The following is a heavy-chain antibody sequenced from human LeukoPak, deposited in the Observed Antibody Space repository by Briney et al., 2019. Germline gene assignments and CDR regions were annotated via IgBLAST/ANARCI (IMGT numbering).Heavy chain of an antibody. CDR3: AKGAGNFDWSYHDY. D-gene: IGHD3-9*01. Sequence: GGSLRLSCAASRFTFSSYAMSWVPQAPGKGLEWVSAISGSGGTTYNADSVKGRFTISRDNSKNTLYLQLNSLRAEDTAVYYCAKGAGNFDWSYHDYWGQGTLVTVTS. J-gene: IGHJ4*02. CDR2: ISGSGGTT. CDR1: RFTFSSYA. V-gene: IGHV3-23*01.